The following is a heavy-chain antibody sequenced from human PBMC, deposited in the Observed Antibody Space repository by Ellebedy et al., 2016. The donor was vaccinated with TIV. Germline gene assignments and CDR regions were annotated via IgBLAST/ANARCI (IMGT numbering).Heavy chain of an antibody. Sequence: MPSETLSLTCAVSGGSISNNNWWSWVRQSPGKGLEWIGEIYHSGSTNYNPSLKSRVTISVDKSKSQFYLSLSSVTAADTAVYYCSRLRYTSGWYAAFDIWGQGTVVTVSS. V-gene: IGHV4-4*02. J-gene: IGHJ3*02. CDR2: IYHSGST. CDR3: SRLRYTSGWYAAFDI. CDR1: GGSISNNNW. D-gene: IGHD6-19*01.